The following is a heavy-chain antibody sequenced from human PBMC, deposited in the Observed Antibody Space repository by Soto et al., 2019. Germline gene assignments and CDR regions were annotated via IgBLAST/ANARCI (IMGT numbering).Heavy chain of an antibody. Sequence: PEASCKICFKGSGYSFASYWIGWVRQMPGKDLEWMGIIYPGDSDTRYSPSFQGQVTISADKSLSTAYLQWTSLKASDTVLYYFARTRSFTHGVYYDGQDVWAQGTTVTVSS. CDR2: IYPGDSDT. CDR1: GYSFASYW. J-gene: IGHJ6*02. V-gene: IGHV5-51*01. D-gene: IGHD3-3*01. CDR3: ARTRSFTHGVYYDGQDV.